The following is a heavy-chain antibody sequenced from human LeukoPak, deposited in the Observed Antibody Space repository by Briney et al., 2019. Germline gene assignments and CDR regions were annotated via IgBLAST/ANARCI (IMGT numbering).Heavy chain of an antibody. CDR1: GFTFSSYT. CDR2: ISSNGGDT. J-gene: IGHJ4*02. D-gene: IGHD3-22*01. Sequence: GGSLRLSCSASGFTFSSYTMHWVRQAPGKGLEYVSAISSNGGDTYYADSVKGRFSISRDNAKNTLYLQMSSLRAEDTAVFYCVKTYYYDSSGWYYFDSWGQGTLVTVSS. CDR3: VKTYYYDSSGWYYFDS. V-gene: IGHV3-64D*06.